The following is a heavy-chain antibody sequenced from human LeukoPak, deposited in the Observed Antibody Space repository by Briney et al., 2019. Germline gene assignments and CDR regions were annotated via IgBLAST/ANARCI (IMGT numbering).Heavy chain of an antibody. J-gene: IGHJ3*02. V-gene: IGHV3-48*03. CDR2: ISSSGSTI. CDR1: GFTFSSYE. Sequence: GGSLRLSCAASGFTFSSYEMNWVRQAPGKGLEWVSYISSSGSTIYYADSVKGRFIISRDNAKNSLYLQMNSLRAENTAVYYCARDCGGGSCYGPYDAFGIWGRGTMVTVSS. D-gene: IGHD2-15*01. CDR3: ARDCGGGSCYGPYDAFGI.